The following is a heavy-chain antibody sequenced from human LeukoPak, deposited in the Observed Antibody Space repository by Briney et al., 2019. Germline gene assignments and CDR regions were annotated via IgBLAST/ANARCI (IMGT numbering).Heavy chain of an antibody. Sequence: GGSLRLSCAASGFTFSSYAMRWVRQAPGKGLEWVSAISGSGGSTYYADSVKGRFTISRDNSENTLYLQMNSLRAEDTAVYYCAKGRAVAGPIDYWGQGTLVTVSS. CDR1: GFTFSSYA. J-gene: IGHJ4*02. D-gene: IGHD6-19*01. CDR2: ISGSGGST. V-gene: IGHV3-23*01. CDR3: AKGRAVAGPIDY.